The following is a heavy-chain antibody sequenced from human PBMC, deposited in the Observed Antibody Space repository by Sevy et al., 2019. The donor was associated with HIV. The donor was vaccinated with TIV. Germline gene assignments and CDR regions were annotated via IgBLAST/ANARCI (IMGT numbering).Heavy chain of an antibody. CDR2: IIPIFGTA. V-gene: IGHV1-69*13. CDR1: GGTFSSYA. CDR3: AGTYYYDSSGYYHYYYYGMDV. Sequence: ASVKVSCKASGGTFSSYAISWVRQAPGQGLEWMGGIIPIFGTANYAQKFQGRVTITADESTSTAYMELSSLGSEDTAVYYCAGTYYYDSSGYYHYYYYGMDVWGQGTTVTVSS. D-gene: IGHD3-22*01. J-gene: IGHJ6*02.